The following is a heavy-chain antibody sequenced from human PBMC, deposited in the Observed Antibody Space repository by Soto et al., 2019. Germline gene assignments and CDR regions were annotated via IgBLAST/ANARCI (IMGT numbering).Heavy chain of an antibody. CDR2: ISYDGSNK. J-gene: IGHJ4*02. CDR3: AKVSGRGYSSSPPRGYYFDY. Sequence: PGGSLRLSCAASGFTFSSYGMHWVRQAPGKGLEWVAVISYDGSNKYYADSVKGRFTISRDNSKNTLYLQMNSLRAEGTAVYYCAKVSGRGYSSSPPRGYYFDYWGQGTLVTVSS. CDR1: GFTFSSYG. V-gene: IGHV3-30*18. D-gene: IGHD6-6*01.